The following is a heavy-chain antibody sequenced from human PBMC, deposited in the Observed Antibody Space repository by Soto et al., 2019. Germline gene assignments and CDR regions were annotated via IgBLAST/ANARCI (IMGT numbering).Heavy chain of an antibody. CDR3: AKVGTDFDY. Sequence: QVQLVESGGGVVQPGRSLRLSCAASGFTFSSYGMHWVRQAPGKGLEWVAVISYDGSNKYYADSVKGRFTISRDNSKNTLYLQMNSLRAEDTAVYYCAKVGTDFDYWGQGTLVTVSS. D-gene: IGHD1-7*01. V-gene: IGHV3-30*18. CDR2: ISYDGSNK. CDR1: GFTFSSYG. J-gene: IGHJ4*02.